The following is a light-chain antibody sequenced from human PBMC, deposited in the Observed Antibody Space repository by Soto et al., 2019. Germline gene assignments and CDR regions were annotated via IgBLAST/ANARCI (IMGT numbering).Light chain of an antibody. J-gene: IGKJ3*01. CDR2: SAS. V-gene: IGKV3-15*01. Sequence: EIVMTQSPATLSVSPGERATLSCRASQSVSSNLAWYQQRPGQTPRLLIYSASTRATGIPARFSGSGSGTEFNLTIRSLQSEDFAVSYCQEYHKWTTFGPGTKVDIK. CDR1: QSVSSN. CDR3: QEYHKWTT.